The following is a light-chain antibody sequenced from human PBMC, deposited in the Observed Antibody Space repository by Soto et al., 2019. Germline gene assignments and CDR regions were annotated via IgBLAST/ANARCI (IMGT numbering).Light chain of an antibody. CDR2: GAS. Sequence: EIVLTQSPGTLSLSPGERATLSCRASQSVSSSYLAWYQQKPGQAPRLLIYGASSRATGIPDRFSGSGSGTDFTLTSSRLKPEDFAVYDCQQYGSSPSLTFGGGTKVEIK. CDR1: QSVSSSY. CDR3: QQYGSSPSLT. J-gene: IGKJ4*01. V-gene: IGKV3-20*01.